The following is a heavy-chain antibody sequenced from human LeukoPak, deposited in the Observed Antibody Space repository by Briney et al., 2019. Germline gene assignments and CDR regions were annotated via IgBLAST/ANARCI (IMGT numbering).Heavy chain of an antibody. CDR3: AKKNYGDYVSAFDI. J-gene: IGHJ3*02. CDR1: GFTFSSHG. V-gene: IGHV3-23*01. D-gene: IGHD4-17*01. CDR2: ISGSGGST. Sequence: GGSLRLSCAASGFTFSSHGMNWVRQAPGKGLEWVSAISGSGGSTYYADSVKGRFTISRDNSKNTLYLQMNSLRAEDTAVYYCAKKNYGDYVSAFDIWGQGTMVTVSS.